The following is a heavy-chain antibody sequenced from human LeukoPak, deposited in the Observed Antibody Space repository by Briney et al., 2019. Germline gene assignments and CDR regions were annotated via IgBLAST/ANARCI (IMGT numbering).Heavy chain of an antibody. CDR1: GGTFSSYA. J-gene: IGHJ4*02. CDR3: ARHLTVPWLGAVLDY. CDR2: IIPILGIA. V-gene: IGHV1-69*04. Sequence: ASVKVSCKASGGTFSSYAISWVRQAPGQGLEWMGRIIPILGIANYAQKFQGRVTITADKSTSTAYMELSSLRTEDTAVYYCARHLTVPWLGAVLDYWGQGTLVTVSS. D-gene: IGHD5-18*01.